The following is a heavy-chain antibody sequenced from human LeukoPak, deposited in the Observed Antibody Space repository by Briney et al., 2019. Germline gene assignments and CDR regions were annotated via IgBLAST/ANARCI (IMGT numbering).Heavy chain of an antibody. J-gene: IGHJ5*02. CDR3: ARGQIPLLYDFWSGYYFNWFDP. V-gene: IGHV3-7*01. CDR2: IKQDGSEK. D-gene: IGHD3-3*01. CDR1: GFTFSSYW. Sequence: GGSLRLSCAASGFTFSSYWMSWVRQAPGKGLEWVANIKQDGSEKYYVDSVKGRFTISRDNAKNSLYLQMNSLRAEDTAVYYCARGQIPLLYDFWSGYYFNWFDPWGQGTLVTVSS.